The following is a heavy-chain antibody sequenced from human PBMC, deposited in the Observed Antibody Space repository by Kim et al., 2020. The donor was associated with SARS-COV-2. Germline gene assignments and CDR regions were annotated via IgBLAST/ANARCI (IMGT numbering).Heavy chain of an antibody. V-gene: IGHV3-11*06. Sequence: ADSVKGRFTIYRDNAKNSLYLEMNSLRPEDTAVYYCARFPINSGTYWFDPWGQGVLVTVSS. CDR3: ARFPINSGTYWFDP. D-gene: IGHD1-26*01. J-gene: IGHJ5*02.